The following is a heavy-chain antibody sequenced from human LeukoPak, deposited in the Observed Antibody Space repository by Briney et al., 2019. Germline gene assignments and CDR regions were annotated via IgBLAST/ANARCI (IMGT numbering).Heavy chain of an antibody. CDR3: ATVGYQRYFY. Sequence: PGGSLRLSCAASGFSVSGTYMTWVRQAPGKGLDWVSLIYTGGGTSYADSVTGRFTISRDNSKNTLYLQMNSLRVEDTAIYYCATVGYQRYFYWGQGTRVTVSS. D-gene: IGHD1-1*01. CDR2: IYTGGGT. CDR1: GFSVSGTY. J-gene: IGHJ4*02. V-gene: IGHV3-53*01.